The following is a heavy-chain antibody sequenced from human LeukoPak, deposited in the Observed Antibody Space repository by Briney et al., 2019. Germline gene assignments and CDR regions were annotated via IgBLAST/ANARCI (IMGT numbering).Heavy chain of an antibody. CDR3: ARGPGYCTNGVCYDGFDY. Sequence: SETLSLTCAVYGGSFSGCYWSWIRQPPGKGLEWIGEINHSGSTNYNPSLKSRVTISVDTSKNQFSLKLSSVTAADTAVYYCARGPGYCTNGVCYDGFDYWGQGTLVTVSS. V-gene: IGHV4-34*01. CDR1: GGSFSGCY. CDR2: INHSGST. D-gene: IGHD2-8*01. J-gene: IGHJ4*02.